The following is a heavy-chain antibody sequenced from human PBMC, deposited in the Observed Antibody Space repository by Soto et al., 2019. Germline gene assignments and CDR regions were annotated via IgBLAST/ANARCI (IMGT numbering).Heavy chain of an antibody. CDR3: ARDKASGFDP. V-gene: IGHV1-46*01. CDR1: GYTFTSYY. J-gene: IGHJ5*02. CDR2: INPSGGST. Sequence: ASLKVSCKSSGYTFTSYYIHWVRQAPGQGLEWMGIINPSGGSTSYAQKFQGRVTMTRDTSTSTVYMELSSLRSEDTAVYYCARDKASGFDPWGQGTLVTVSS.